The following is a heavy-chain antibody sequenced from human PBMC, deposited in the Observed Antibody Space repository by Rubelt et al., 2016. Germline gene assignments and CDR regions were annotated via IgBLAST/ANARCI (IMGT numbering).Heavy chain of an antibody. CDR2: IYYSGST. V-gene: IGHV4-39*01. J-gene: IGHJ3*02. Sequence: QLQLQESGPGLVKPSETLSLTCTVSGGSISSSSYYWGWIRQPPGKGLEWIGSIYYSGSTYYNPSPHGRVTFSVYTAKNQFSLKRSSVTAADTAVYYCARQTRITMIVVVIPVAFDIWGQGTMVTVSS. D-gene: IGHD3-22*01. CDR3: ARQTRITMIVVVIPVAFDI. CDR1: GGSISSSSYY.